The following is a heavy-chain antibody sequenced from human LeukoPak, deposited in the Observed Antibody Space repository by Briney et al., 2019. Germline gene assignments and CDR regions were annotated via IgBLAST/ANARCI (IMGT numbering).Heavy chain of an antibody. CDR3: TRDLNSGGSC. D-gene: IGHD2-15*01. CDR2: ISWNSGSI. CDR1: GFTFDDYA. V-gene: IGHV3-9*01. Sequence: GGSLRLSCAVSGFTFDDYAMHWVRQAPGKGLEWVSGISWNSGSIGYADSVKGRFTISRDNAKNSLYLQMNSLRAEDTAVYYCTRDLNSGGSCWGQGTLVTVSS. J-gene: IGHJ4*02.